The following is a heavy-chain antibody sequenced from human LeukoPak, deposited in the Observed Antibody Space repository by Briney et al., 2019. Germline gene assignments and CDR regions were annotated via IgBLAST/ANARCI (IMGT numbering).Heavy chain of an antibody. V-gene: IGHV4-30-4*08. CDR3: ARVLSYKQWLFDY. CDR1: GGSVSSSRYY. Sequence: PSETLSLTCPVSGGSVSSSRYYWSWIRQPPGKGLEWIGYIYYSGSTYYNPSLKSRVTISVDTSKNQFSLKLSSVTAADTAVYYCARVLSYKQWLFDYWGQGTLVTVSS. J-gene: IGHJ4*02. D-gene: IGHD6-19*01. CDR2: IYYSGST.